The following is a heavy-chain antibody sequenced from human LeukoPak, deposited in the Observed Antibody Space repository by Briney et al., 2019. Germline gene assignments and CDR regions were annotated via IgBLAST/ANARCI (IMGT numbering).Heavy chain of an antibody. J-gene: IGHJ3*02. D-gene: IGHD2-8*01. CDR2: INPKSGGT. CDR1: GYTFSDYP. CDR3: ARRTGPGVFAI. V-gene: IGHV1-2*02. Sequence: ASVKVSCKASGYTFSDYPLHWVRQPPGQGLEWMGWINPKSGGTNYAQKFQGRVTMTTDTSISTAHMELSRLTSDDTAVYYCARRTGPGVFAIWGQGTMVTVSS.